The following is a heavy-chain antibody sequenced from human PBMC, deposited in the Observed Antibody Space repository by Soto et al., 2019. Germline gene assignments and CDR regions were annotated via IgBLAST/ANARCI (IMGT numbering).Heavy chain of an antibody. CDR3: AKDPKSFYCSRTSCLFDY. CDR1: GFTFSRYA. D-gene: IGHD2-2*01. J-gene: IGHJ4*02. CDR2: ISGSGGST. V-gene: IGHV3-23*01. Sequence: EVQLLESGGGLVQPGGSLRLSCAASGFTFSRYAMSWVRQAPGKGLEWVSAISGSGGSTYYADSVKGRFTISRDNSKNTLHLQMNSLRAEDTAVYYCAKDPKSFYCSRTSCLFDYWGQGTLVTVSS.